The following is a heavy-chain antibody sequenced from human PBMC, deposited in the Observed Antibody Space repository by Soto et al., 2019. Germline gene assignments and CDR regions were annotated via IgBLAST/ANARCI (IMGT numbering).Heavy chain of an antibody. CDR2: IYYSGST. V-gene: IGHV4-59*12. CDR3: ARGRAGVVPAAMRTTFYY. Sequence: SETLSLTCTVSGGSISSYYWSWIRQPPGKGLEWIGYIYYSGSTNYNPSLKSRVTISVDTSKNQFSLKLSSVTAADTAVYYCARGRAGVVPAAMRTTFYYWGQGSLVPVSS. CDR1: GGSISSYY. J-gene: IGHJ4*02. D-gene: IGHD2-2*01.